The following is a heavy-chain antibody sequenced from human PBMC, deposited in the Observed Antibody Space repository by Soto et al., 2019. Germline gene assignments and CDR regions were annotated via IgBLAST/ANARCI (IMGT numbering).Heavy chain of an antibody. V-gene: IGHV3-66*01. Sequence: EVQLVESGGGLVQPGGSLRLSCAASGFTVSSNYMSWVRQAPGKGLEWVSVIYSGGSTYYADSVKGRFTISRHNSKNTLYLHINSLRAEDKAVYYCARVHGENSLSWFDPWGQGTLVTVSS. CDR2: IYSGGST. J-gene: IGHJ5*02. CDR3: ARVHGENSLSWFDP. CDR1: GFTVSSNY. D-gene: IGHD3-16*02.